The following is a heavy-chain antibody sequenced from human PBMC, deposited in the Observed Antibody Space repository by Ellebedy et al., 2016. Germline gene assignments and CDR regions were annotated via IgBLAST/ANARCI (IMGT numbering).Heavy chain of an antibody. CDR3: ARAPRGSRAFDI. Sequence: SETLSLTXTVSGGSISSYYWSWIRQPPGKGLEWIGYIHYSGSTYYNPSLRSRPTISLDTSRNQFSLKLSSVSAADTAVYFCARAPRGSRAFDIWGQGTMVTVSS. V-gene: IGHV4-30-4*01. CDR2: IHYSGST. D-gene: IGHD3-16*01. CDR1: GGSISSYY. J-gene: IGHJ3*02.